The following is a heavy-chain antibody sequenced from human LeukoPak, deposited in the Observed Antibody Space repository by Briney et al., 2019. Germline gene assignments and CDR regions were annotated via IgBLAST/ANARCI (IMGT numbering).Heavy chain of an antibody. Sequence: SETLSLTCSVSGGSISSSLYFWGWIRQPPGKGLEWIGNIYYTGTTYYKPSFNSRVTILVDTSKNQFSLKLSSVTAADTAVYYCARQLLAAPPDYYDSSGYYLLALLWFDYWGQGTLVTVSS. V-gene: IGHV4-39*01. J-gene: IGHJ4*02. CDR3: ARQLLAAPPDYYDSSGYYLLALLWFDY. CDR1: GGSISSSLYF. D-gene: IGHD3-22*01. CDR2: IYYTGTT.